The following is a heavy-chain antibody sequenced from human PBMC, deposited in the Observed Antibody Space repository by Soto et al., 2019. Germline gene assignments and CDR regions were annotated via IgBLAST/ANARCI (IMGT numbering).Heavy chain of an antibody. Sequence: PGGSLRLSCAASGFTFSSYGMHWVRQAPGKGLEWVAVIWYDGSNKYYAASVKGRFTISRDNAKNSLYLQMTSLRADDTAVYYCARELDVAARPGSQRLDHWGQGTLVTVSS. CDR2: IWYDGSNK. V-gene: IGHV3-33*01. CDR1: GFTFSSYG. CDR3: ARELDVAARPGSQRLDH. J-gene: IGHJ4*02. D-gene: IGHD6-6*01.